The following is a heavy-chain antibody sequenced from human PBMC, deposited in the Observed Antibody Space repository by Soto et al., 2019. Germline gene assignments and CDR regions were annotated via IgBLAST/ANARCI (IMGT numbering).Heavy chain of an antibody. D-gene: IGHD6-19*01. J-gene: IGHJ5*02. Sequence: EVQLVDSGGGLVQPGGSLRLSCVASGFHFSGYWMSWVRQAPGKGLEWVANIKEDGSDKYYVDSVKGRFTVSRDNAKNSLYLQMNSLRVEDTAVYYGVLVSLAGSWGQGTLVTVSS. V-gene: IGHV3-7*01. CDR1: GFHFSGYW. CDR3: VLVSLAGS. CDR2: IKEDGSDK.